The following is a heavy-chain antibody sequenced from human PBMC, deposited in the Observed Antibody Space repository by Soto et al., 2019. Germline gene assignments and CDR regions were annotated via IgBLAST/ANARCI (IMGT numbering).Heavy chain of an antibody. D-gene: IGHD3-3*01. CDR2: IFSNDEK. V-gene: IGHV2-26*01. CDR1: GFSLSNARMG. CDR3: ARITLYDFWSDPWPMDV. J-gene: IGHJ6*02. Sequence: SRPTLVNPTETLTLTCTVAGFSLSNARMGVSWIRQPPGKALEWLAHIFSNDEKSYSTSLKSRLTISKDTSKSQVVLTMTNMDPVDTATYYCARITLYDFWSDPWPMDVWGQGTTVTVSS.